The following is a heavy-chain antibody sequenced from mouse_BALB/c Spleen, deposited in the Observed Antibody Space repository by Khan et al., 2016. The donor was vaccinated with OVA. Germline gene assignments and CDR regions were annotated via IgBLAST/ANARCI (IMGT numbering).Heavy chain of an antibody. J-gene: IGHJ3*01. Sequence: QVQLKESGAELAKPGASVKMSCKASGYTFTSYWMHWVKQRPGQGLEWIGYINPSTGYTEYNQRFKDKATLTADKSSSTAYMQLSSLTSEESAVYYWANHGSSSAWLTYWGQGTLVTVSA. D-gene: IGHD1-1*01. V-gene: IGHV1-7*01. CDR2: INPSTGYT. CDR3: ANHGSSSAWLTY. CDR1: GYTFTSYW.